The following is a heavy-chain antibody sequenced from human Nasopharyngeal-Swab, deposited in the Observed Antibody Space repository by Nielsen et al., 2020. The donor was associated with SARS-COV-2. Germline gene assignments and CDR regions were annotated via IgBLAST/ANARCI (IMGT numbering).Heavy chain of an antibody. CDR1: GGSISSGSYY. Sequence: SDTLSLTCTVPGGSISSGSYYWCWIRQPAGKGLEWIGRIYTSGSTNYNPSLKSRVSISVDTSKNQFSLKLSSVTAAETAVYYCAGLGRSYGMDVWGQGTTVTVSS. CDR3: AGLGRSYGMDV. V-gene: IGHV4-61*02. CDR2: IYTSGST. J-gene: IGHJ6*02. D-gene: IGHD7-27*01.